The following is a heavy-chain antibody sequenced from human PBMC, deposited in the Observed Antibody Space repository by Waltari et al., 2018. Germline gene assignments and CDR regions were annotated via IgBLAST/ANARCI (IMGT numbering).Heavy chain of an antibody. CDR3: AKGEPVAGPFDY. V-gene: IGHV3-30*02. Sequence: QVQLVESGGGVVQPGGSLRLSCAASGFTFSSYGMHWVRQAPGKGLEWVAFIRYDGSNKYYADSVKGRFTISRDNSKNTLYLQMNSLRAEDTAVYYCAKGEPVAGPFDYWGQGTLVTVSS. CDR2: IRYDGSNK. J-gene: IGHJ4*02. CDR1: GFTFSSYG. D-gene: IGHD6-19*01.